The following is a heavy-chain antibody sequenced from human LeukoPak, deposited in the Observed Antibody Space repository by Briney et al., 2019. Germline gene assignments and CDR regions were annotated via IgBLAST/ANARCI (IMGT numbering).Heavy chain of an antibody. D-gene: IGHD5-18*01. CDR3: AKWDGVDTAMVTHAFDI. CDR1: GFSFSSYA. Sequence: TGGSLRLSCAASGFSFSSYAMHWVRQAPGKGLEWVAVISYDGSNKYYADSVKGRFTISRDNSKNTLYLQMNSLRAEDTAVYYCAKWDGVDTAMVTHAFDIWGQGTMVTVSS. CDR2: ISYDGSNK. J-gene: IGHJ3*02. V-gene: IGHV3-30*18.